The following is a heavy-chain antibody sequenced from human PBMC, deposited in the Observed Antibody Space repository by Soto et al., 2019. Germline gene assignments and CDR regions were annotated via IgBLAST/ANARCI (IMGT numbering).Heavy chain of an antibody. CDR3: ARAPGNERLDY. CDR1: GAYVNTGGYY. CDR2: IYHSGDT. J-gene: IGHJ4*02. V-gene: IGHV4-31*03. Sequence: QVQLQESGPGLVKPSQTLSLTCTVSGAYVNTGGYYWSWVRQYPGKGLEWIGYIYHSGDTYYNPSLKSRLNISVDTSKSHFSLSLSSVTVADTAVYYCARAPGNERLDYWGQGTLVIVSS. D-gene: IGHD1-1*01.